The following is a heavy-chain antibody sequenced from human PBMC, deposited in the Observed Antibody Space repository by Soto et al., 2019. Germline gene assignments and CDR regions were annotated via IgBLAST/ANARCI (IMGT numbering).Heavy chain of an antibody. CDR2: ISGYNGNT. V-gene: IGHV1-18*01. CDR1: GYTFSNYG. Sequence: QVQLVQSGAEVKKPGASVTVSCKTSGYTFSNYGINWVRQAPGQGLEWMGWISGYNGNTNYAQTVQGRVTMTTDTSTGTVYMELRSLKSDETAIYYCSRFIMVGGWFDPNYYHGMDAWGQGTTVTVSS. J-gene: IGHJ6*02. D-gene: IGHD6-19*01. CDR3: SRFIMVGGWFDPNYYHGMDA.